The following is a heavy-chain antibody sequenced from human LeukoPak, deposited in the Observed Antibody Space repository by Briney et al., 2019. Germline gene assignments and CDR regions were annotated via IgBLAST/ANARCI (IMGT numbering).Heavy chain of an antibody. Sequence: ASVKVSCKASGYTFTSYGISWVRQAPGQGLEWMGWISAYNGNTNYAQKLQGRVTMTTDTSTSTAYMELRSLRSEDTAVYYCARDSSSWYIEGRDDYYYYGMDVWGQGTTVTVS. CDR1: GYTFTSYG. CDR3: ARDSSSWYIEGRDDYYYYGMDV. CDR2: ISAYNGNT. V-gene: IGHV1-18*01. J-gene: IGHJ6*02. D-gene: IGHD6-13*01.